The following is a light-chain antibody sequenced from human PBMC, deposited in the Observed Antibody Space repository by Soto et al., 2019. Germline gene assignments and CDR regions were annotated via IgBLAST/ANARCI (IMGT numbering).Light chain of an antibody. J-gene: IGKJ4*01. CDR2: GAS. CDR1: QSVSSN. V-gene: IGKV3-15*01. CDR3: QQYNNWPPVT. Sequence: EIAMTQSPATLSVSPGERTTLSCRASQSVSSNLAWYQQRPGQAPRLLIYGASTRATGIPARFSGSGSGTEFTLTISSLQSEDFAVYYCQQYNNWPPVTFGGGTKVEIK.